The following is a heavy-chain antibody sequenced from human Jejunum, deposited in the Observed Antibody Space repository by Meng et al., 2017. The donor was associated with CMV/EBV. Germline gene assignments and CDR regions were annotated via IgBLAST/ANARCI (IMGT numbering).Heavy chain of an antibody. J-gene: IGHJ4*02. CDR2: IRYNGINK. D-gene: IGHD3-22*01. V-gene: IGHV3-30*02. CDR1: GFTFSAYN. Sequence: QGQWWEAGGVVAQPGGSLSITCAAFGFTFSAYNMHWVRQATGKGLEWVAFIRYNGINKYYADSVKGRFTISRDNSKNTVHLEMSSLRVEDTANYYCAKDDSSGYDPYYFDYWGQGTLVTVSS. CDR3: AKDDSSGYDPYYFDY.